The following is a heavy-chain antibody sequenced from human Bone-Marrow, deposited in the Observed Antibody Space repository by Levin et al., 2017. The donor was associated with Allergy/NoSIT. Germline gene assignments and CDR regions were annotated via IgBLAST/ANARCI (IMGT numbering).Heavy chain of an antibody. CDR1: GFTFSTYG. V-gene: IGHV3-33*01. CDR2: IWYDGSKK. D-gene: IGHD2-15*01. J-gene: IGHJ3*02. CDR3: ARDSGYCSGGSCRPNGFDI. Sequence: QRGESLKISCAASGFTFSTYGMHWVRQAPGKGLEWVAVIWYDGSKKYYADSVRGRFTISRDNSKNTLSLQMNSLRVEDTAVYYCARDSGYCSGGSCRPNGFDIWGQGSMVTVSS.